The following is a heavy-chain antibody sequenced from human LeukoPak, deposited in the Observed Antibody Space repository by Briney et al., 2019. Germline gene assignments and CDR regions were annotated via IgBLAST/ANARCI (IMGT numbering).Heavy chain of an antibody. D-gene: IGHD3-22*01. Sequence: GGSLRLSCVASGFTFSSYGMSWVRQAPGKGLEWVSAISGSGGSTYYADSVKGRFIISRDNSKNTLYLQMNSLRAEDTAVYYCANDGAYYDSSTDAFDIWGQGTMVTVSS. J-gene: IGHJ3*02. CDR3: ANDGAYYDSSTDAFDI. CDR2: ISGSGGST. CDR1: GFTFSSYG. V-gene: IGHV3-23*01.